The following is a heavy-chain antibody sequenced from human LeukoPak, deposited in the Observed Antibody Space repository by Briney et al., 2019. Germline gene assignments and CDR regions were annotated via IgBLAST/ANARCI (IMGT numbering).Heavy chain of an antibody. CDR2: INPDGGNT. CDR3: ARIRDGYNDAYDI. Sequence: ASVKVSCKASGYTFTGYYMHWVRQAPGQVLEWMGLINPDGGNTNYAQNFQGRVTLTRDTSTSTVYMELSSLRSEDTAIYYCARIRDGYNDAYDIWGQGTVVTVPP. J-gene: IGHJ3*02. V-gene: IGHV1-46*01. CDR1: GYTFTGYY. D-gene: IGHD5-24*01.